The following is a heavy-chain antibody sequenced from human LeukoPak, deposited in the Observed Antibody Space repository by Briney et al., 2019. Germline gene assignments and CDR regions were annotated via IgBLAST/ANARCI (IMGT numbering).Heavy chain of an antibody. CDR2: IYPGDPDT. J-gene: IGHJ3*02. Sequence: GESLKISCKGSGYTFSSYWIAWVRQMPGKGLEWMGSIYPGDPDTRYSPSFQGQVTISVDKSITTAYVEWSSLKASDTAIYYCARHRIPAAAFDAFYMWGQGTVVTVSS. V-gene: IGHV5-51*01. D-gene: IGHD2-2*01. CDR1: GYTFSSYW. CDR3: ARHRIPAAAFDAFYM.